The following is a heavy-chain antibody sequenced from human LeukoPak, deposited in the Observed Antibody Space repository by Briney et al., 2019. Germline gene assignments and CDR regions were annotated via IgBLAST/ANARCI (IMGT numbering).Heavy chain of an antibody. Sequence: ASVKVSCKASGYTFTGYYMHWVRQAPGQGLEWMGWINPNSGGTNYAQKLQGRVTMTRDTSISTAYMELSRLRSDDTAVYYCARVSSSRAVLRYFDWLPHFDYWGQGTLVTVSS. CDR2: INPNSGGT. CDR3: ARVSSSRAVLRYFDWLPHFDY. V-gene: IGHV1-2*02. D-gene: IGHD3-9*01. CDR1: GYTFTGYY. J-gene: IGHJ4*02.